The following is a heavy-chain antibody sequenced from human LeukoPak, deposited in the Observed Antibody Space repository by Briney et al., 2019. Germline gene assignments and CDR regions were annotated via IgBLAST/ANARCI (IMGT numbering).Heavy chain of an antibody. V-gene: IGHV3-30*02. D-gene: IGHD6-13*01. J-gene: IGHJ4*02. CDR1: GFTFSSYG. CDR3: AKDRSSSWYHSYFDY. Sequence: GGSLRLSCAASGFTFSSYGMHWVRQAPGKGLEWVAVIWYDGSNKYYADSVKGRLTISRDNSKNTLYLQMNSLRAEDTAVYYCAKDRSSSWYHSYFDYWGQGTLVTVSS. CDR2: IWYDGSNK.